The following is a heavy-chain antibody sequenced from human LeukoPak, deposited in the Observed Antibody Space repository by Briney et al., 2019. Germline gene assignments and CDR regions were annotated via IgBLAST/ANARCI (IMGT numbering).Heavy chain of an antibody. CDR1: GYSFTNYW. J-gene: IGHJ4*02. CDR3: ARPRDGYNRPYYFDY. D-gene: IGHD5-24*01. V-gene: IGHV5-51*01. CDR2: IYPGDSDT. Sequence: GESLKISCKGSGYSFTNYWIGWVRQVPGKGLEWMGIIYPGDSDTRYSPSFQGQVTISADKSINTAYLQWSSLQASDTAMYYCARPRDGYNRPYYFDYWGQGTLVTVSS.